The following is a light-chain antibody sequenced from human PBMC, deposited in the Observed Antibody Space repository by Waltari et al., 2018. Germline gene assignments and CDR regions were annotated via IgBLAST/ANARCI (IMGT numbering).Light chain of an antibody. J-gene: IGLJ1*01. CDR2: YDS. Sequence: VLTQPPSVSVAPGKTASITCGGNNIESKRVHWYQQKPGQAPLLVSAYDSDRPSGVPERFAGSNSGNTATLTISRGEAGDEADYYCQVWDANTDPGVFGTGTEVTVL. V-gene: IGLV3-21*04. CDR3: QVWDANTDPGV. CDR1: NIESKR.